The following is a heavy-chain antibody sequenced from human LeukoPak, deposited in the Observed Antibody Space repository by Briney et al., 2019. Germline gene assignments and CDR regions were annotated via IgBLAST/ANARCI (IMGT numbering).Heavy chain of an antibody. J-gene: IGHJ4*02. CDR3: ARELGQPWGAADY. Sequence: GGSLRLSCAASGFTFSSYGMHWVRQAPGKGLEWVAVISYDGSNKYYADSVKGRFTISRDNSKNTLYLQMNSLRAEDTAVYYCARELGQPWGAADYWGQGTLVTVSS. V-gene: IGHV3-30*03. CDR1: GFTFSSYG. CDR2: ISYDGSNK. D-gene: IGHD3-16*01.